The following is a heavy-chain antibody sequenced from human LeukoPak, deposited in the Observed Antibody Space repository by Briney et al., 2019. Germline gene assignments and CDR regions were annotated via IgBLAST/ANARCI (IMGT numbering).Heavy chain of an antibody. V-gene: IGHV4-59*08. D-gene: IGHD5-12*01. CDR1: GGSISPYY. J-gene: IGHJ4*02. Sequence: PSETLSLTCGVSGGSISPYYWSWIRQPPGKGLEWIGYIYSSGSANYNPSLKSRVTISVDTSKNHFSLKLSSVTAADTAVYYCARMGGYSGYATHWGQGTLVTVSS. CDR2: IYSSGSA. CDR3: ARMGGYSGYATH.